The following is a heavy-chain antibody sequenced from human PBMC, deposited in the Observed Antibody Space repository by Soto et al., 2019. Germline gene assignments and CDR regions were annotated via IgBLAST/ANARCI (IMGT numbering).Heavy chain of an antibody. J-gene: IGHJ6*02. CDR3: ARHILDCSSTSCYYYYYGMDV. Sequence: EVQLVQSGAEVKKPGESLRISCKGSGYSFTSYWISWVRQMPGKGLEWMGRIDPSDSYTNYSPSFQGHVTISTDKSISTAYLQGSSLKASDTVMYYCARHILDCSSTSCYYYYYGMDVWGQGTTVTVSS. D-gene: IGHD2-2*01. CDR2: IDPSDSYT. CDR1: GYSFTSYW. V-gene: IGHV5-10-1*03.